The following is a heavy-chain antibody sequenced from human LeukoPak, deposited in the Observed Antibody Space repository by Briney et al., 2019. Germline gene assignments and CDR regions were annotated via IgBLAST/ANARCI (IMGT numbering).Heavy chain of an antibody. CDR2: ITSRSSYI. CDR3: ARVVETSSDFDY. J-gene: IGHJ4*02. Sequence: PGGSLRLSCAASGFAFSSYTMNWVRQAPGKGLEWVSSITSRSSYIYYADSVKGRFTISRDNAKNSLYVQMNSLRAEDTAVYYCARVVETSSDFDYWGQGTLVTVSS. D-gene: IGHD6-6*01. CDR1: GFAFSSYT. V-gene: IGHV3-21*01.